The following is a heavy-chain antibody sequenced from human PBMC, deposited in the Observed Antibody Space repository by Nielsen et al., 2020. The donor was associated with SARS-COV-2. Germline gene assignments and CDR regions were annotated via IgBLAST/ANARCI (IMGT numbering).Heavy chain of an antibody. V-gene: IGHV3-21*01. J-gene: IGHJ6*02. CDR3: ARDSPAAYGMDV. CDR1: GFTFSSYS. CDR2: ISSSSSYI. Sequence: GGSLRLSCAASGFTFSSYSLNWVRQAPGKGLEWVSSISSSSSYIYYADSVKGRFTISRDNAKNSLYLQMNSLRAEDTAVYYCARDSPAAYGMDVWGQGTTVTVSS.